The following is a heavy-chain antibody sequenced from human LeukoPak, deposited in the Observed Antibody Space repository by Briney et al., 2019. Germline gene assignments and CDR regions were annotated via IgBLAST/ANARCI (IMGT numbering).Heavy chain of an antibody. D-gene: IGHD6-13*01. Sequence: SETLSLTCTVSGGSISSSSYYWGWIRQPPGKGLERIGSIYYSGSTYYNPSLKSRVTISVDTSENQFSLKLSSVTAADTAVYYCARHRLIYSSSSLYYMDVWGKGTTVTVSS. CDR2: IYYSGST. CDR3: ARHRLIYSSSSLYYMDV. CDR1: GGSISSSSYY. J-gene: IGHJ6*03. V-gene: IGHV4-39*01.